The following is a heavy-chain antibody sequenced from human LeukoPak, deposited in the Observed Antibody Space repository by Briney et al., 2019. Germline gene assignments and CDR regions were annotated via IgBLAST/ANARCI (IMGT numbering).Heavy chain of an antibody. D-gene: IGHD3-22*01. CDR1: GSTISSYA. CDR2: ISVSGGST. V-gene: IGHV3-23*01. CDR3: AKDQDYYDSSGYVPYAFDI. Sequence: GGCLRHSRPASGSTISSYAMSWVRQALEKGLECVSAISVSGGSTYYADSVKGRLTICRANSKNTLYLQMNSLRAEDTAVYYCAKDQDYYDSSGYVPYAFDIWGQGTMVTVSP. J-gene: IGHJ3*02.